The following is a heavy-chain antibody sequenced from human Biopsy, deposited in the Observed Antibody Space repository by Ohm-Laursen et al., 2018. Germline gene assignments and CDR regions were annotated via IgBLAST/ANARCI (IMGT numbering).Heavy chain of an antibody. CDR1: GDSLSSGPDN. D-gene: IGHD6-19*01. J-gene: IGHJ4*02. V-gene: IGHV4-61*01. Sequence: PSQTLSLTWTVSGDSLSSGPDNWSWIRQPPGQGLEYIGFIYYGGNTNYNPSLQNRVTMSVDTSKNQFSLKLSSVIAADTAIYYCARGMRSSGWPYFDSWGQGTLVTVSS. CDR3: ARGMRSSGWPYFDS. CDR2: IYYGGNT.